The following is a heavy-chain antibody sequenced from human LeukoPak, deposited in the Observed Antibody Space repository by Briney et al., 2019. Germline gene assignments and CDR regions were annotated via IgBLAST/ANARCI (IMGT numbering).Heavy chain of an antibody. D-gene: IGHD3-10*01. V-gene: IGHV4-34*01. CDR2: INHSGST. J-gene: IGHJ4*02. Sequence: SETLSLTCAVYGGSFSGYYWSWLRQPPGKGLEWIGEINHSGSTNYNPSLKSRVTISVDTSKNQFSLKLGSVTAADTAVYYCARGGYGSGSYYKLFDYWGQGTLVTVSS. CDR3: ARGGYGSGSYYKLFDY. CDR1: GGSFSGYY.